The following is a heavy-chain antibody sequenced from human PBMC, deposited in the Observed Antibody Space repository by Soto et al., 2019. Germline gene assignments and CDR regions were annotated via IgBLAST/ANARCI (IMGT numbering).Heavy chain of an antibody. J-gene: IGHJ4*02. CDR1: GFTFSSYA. Sequence: QVQLVESGGAVVQPGRSLRLSCEASGFTFSSYAMHWVRQAPGKGLEWVAVISFDGSKKYYADSVKGRFTISRDNSKNTLYLQMNSLRAEDTAVFYCARSTLTTFPHDYWGQGTLVTVSS. V-gene: IGHV3-30-3*01. CDR3: ARSTLTTFPHDY. CDR2: ISFDGSKK. D-gene: IGHD4-17*01.